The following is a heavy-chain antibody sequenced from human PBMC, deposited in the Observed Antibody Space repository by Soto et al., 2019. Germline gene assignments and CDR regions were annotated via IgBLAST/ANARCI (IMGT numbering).Heavy chain of an antibody. Sequence: QVHLVESGGGVVQPGRSLRLSCAASGFTFTNHGWHWVRQAPGKGLEWVSMIWFDGTKEYYADSVKGRFTISRDDSTNTFYLEMTSLRTEDTAVYSCASDRSATGSHAGWFDPWGQGTLVTVSS. V-gene: IGHV3-33*01. CDR3: ASDRSATGSHAGWFDP. D-gene: IGHD3-10*01. J-gene: IGHJ5*02. CDR1: GFTFTNHG. CDR2: IWFDGTKE.